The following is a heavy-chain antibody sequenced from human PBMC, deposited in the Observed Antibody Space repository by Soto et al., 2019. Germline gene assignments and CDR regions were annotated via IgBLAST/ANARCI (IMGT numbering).Heavy chain of an antibody. J-gene: IGHJ4*02. CDR3: AKDRGYQLLLYYFDY. Sequence: PGGSLRLSCAASGFTFSSYAMSWVRQAPGKGLEWVSAISGSGGSTYYADSVKGRFTISRDNSKNTLYLQMNSLRAEDTAVYYIAKDRGYQLLLYYFDYWGQGTLVTVSS. V-gene: IGHV3-23*01. CDR1: GFTFSSYA. CDR2: ISGSGGST. D-gene: IGHD2-2*01.